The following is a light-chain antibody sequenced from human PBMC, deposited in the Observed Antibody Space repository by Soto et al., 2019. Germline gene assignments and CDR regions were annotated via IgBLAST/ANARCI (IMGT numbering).Light chain of an antibody. CDR2: SNN. CDR3: AAWDDSLNGFYV. J-gene: IGLJ1*01. Sequence: QSVLTQPPSASGTPGQRVTISCSGSSSNIGSNTVNWYQQLPGTAPKLLIYSNNQRPSGVPDRFSGSKSGTSASLAISGLQSEDEAHYYCAAWDDSLNGFYVFGTGT. V-gene: IGLV1-44*01. CDR1: SSNIGSNT.